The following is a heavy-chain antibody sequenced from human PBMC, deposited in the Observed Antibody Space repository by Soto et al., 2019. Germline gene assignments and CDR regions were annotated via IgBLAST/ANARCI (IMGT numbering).Heavy chain of an antibody. CDR2: FDPEDGET. D-gene: IGHD2-2*01. CDR1: GYTLTELS. CDR3: ATDRWNCSSTSCYLYYYYGMDV. V-gene: IGHV1-24*01. Sequence: ASVKVSCKVSGYTLTELSMHWVRQAPGKGLEWMGGFDPEDGETIYAQKFQGRVTMTEDTSTDTAYMEMSSLRSEDTAVYYCATDRWNCSSTSCYLYYYYGMDVWGQGTTVTVSS. J-gene: IGHJ6*02.